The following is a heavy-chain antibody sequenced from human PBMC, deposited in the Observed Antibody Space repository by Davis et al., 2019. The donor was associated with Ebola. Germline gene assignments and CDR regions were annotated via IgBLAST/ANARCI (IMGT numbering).Heavy chain of an antibody. Sequence: GESLKISCAASGFIFRSYVMSWVRQAPGKGLEWVSTFGTSGDTYYADSLKGRFTISRDNARNSLFLQLNSLTAEDTAVYHCARGGHYDSSGYSHEPFDVWGQGTMVTVSS. CDR3: ARGGHYDSSGYSHEPFDV. J-gene: IGHJ3*01. V-gene: IGHV3-21*01. CDR1: GFIFRSYV. D-gene: IGHD3-22*01. CDR2: FGTSGDT.